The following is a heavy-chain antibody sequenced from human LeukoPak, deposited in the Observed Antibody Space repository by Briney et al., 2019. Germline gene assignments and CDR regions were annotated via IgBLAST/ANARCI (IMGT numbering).Heavy chain of an antibody. CDR1: GFTFSSYA. CDR2: ISGSGGST. Sequence: GGSLRLSCAASGFTFSSYAMSWVRQAPGKGLEWVSAISGSGGSTYYADTVKGRFTISRDNSKNTLYLQMNSLRAEDTAVYYCAKMSYYYDSSAKRTLNYFDYWGQGTLVTVSS. D-gene: IGHD3-22*01. V-gene: IGHV3-23*01. CDR3: AKMSYYYDSSAKRTLNYFDY. J-gene: IGHJ4*02.